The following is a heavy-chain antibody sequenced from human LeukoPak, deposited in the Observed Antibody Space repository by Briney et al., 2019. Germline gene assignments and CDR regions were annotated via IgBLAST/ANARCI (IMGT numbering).Heavy chain of an antibody. Sequence: ASVKVSCKVSGYTLTELSMHWVRQAPGQGLEWMGIINPSGGSTSYAQKFQGRVTMTRDTSTSTVYMELSSLRSEDTAVYYCARDYYDSSGYYHYDYYYYGMDVWGQGTTVTVSS. CDR1: GYTLTELS. V-gene: IGHV1-46*01. J-gene: IGHJ6*02. D-gene: IGHD3-22*01. CDR2: INPSGGST. CDR3: ARDYYDSSGYYHYDYYYYGMDV.